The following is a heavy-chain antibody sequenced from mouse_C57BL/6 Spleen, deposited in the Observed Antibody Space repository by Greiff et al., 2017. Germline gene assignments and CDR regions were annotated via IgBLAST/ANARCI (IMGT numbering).Heavy chain of an antibody. J-gene: IGHJ2*01. CDR3: ARLPYDYDVDY. Sequence: QVQLNQSGAELVKPGASVKMSCKASGYTFTSYWITWVKQRPGQGLEWIGDIYHGSGSTNYNEKFKSKATLTVDTSSSTAYMQLSSLTSEDSAVYYCARLPYDYDVDYWGQGTTLTVSS. CDR2: IYHGSGST. V-gene: IGHV1-55*01. D-gene: IGHD2-4*01. CDR1: GYTFTSYW.